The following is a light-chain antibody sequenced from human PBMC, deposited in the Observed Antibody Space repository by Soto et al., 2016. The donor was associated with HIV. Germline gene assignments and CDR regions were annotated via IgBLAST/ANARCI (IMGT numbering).Light chain of an antibody. V-gene: IGKV1-5*03. Sequence: IQMTQSPSTLSASIGDRVTITCRASQNINFWVAWYQQRPGKAPKLLIYQTSSLENGVSSRFSGTGSGTEFTLTINSLMPDDFAIYYCQQYSVFPITFGQGTRLEIK. J-gene: IGKJ5*01. CDR1: QNINFW. CDR2: QTS. CDR3: QQYSVFPIT.